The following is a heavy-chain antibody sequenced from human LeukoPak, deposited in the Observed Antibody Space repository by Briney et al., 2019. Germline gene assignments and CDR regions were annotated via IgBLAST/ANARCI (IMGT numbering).Heavy chain of an antibody. Sequence: PGGSLRLSCAASGFTFSSYEMNWVRQAPGKGLEWVSYISSSGSTIYYAASVKGRFTISRDNAKNSLYLQMNSLRAEDTAVYYCARVFGNAFDIWGQGTMVTVSS. V-gene: IGHV3-48*03. CDR2: ISSSGSTI. CDR1: GFTFSSYE. CDR3: ARVFGNAFDI. D-gene: IGHD3-3*01. J-gene: IGHJ3*02.